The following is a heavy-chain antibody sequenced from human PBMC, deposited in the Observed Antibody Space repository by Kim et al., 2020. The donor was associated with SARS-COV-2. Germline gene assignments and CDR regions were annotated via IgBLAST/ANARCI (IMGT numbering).Heavy chain of an antibody. CDR2: IGTNGETV. CDR1: GFTFRTSA. J-gene: IGHJ4*02. Sequence: GGSLRLSCAASGFTFRTSAMSWVRQAPGKGLEWVSAIGTNGETVHYSDFVKGRFTISRDNSKNTLYLQMNSLGAEDTALYYCAIMGTIGWGNFDCWGQGTLVTVSS. CDR3: AIMGTIGWGNFDC. V-gene: IGHV3-23*01. D-gene: IGHD6-19*01.